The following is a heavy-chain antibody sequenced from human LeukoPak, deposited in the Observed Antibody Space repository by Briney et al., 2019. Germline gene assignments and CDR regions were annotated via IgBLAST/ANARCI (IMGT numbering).Heavy chain of an antibody. Sequence: GGSLRLSCAVSGFTFRNYWMNWVRQVPGKGLEWVANINEDGSEKNYVDSVKGRFTTSRDNARNSLSLQMNSLRSEDTAVYYCATYKNQPHTLFFDFWGQGALVTVSA. V-gene: IGHV3-7*02. J-gene: IGHJ4*02. CDR1: GFTFRNYW. CDR3: ATYKNQPHTLFFDF. CDR2: INEDGSEK. D-gene: IGHD1-1*01.